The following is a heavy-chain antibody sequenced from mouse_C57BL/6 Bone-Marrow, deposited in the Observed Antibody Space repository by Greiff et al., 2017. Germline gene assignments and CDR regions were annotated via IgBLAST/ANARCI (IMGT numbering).Heavy chain of an antibody. CDR1: GYNFTSYW. J-gene: IGHJ2*01. V-gene: IGHV1-59*01. CDR2: IDPSDSYT. Sequence: VQLQQPGAELVRPGTSVKLSCKASGYNFTSYWMHWVKQRPGQGLEWIGVIDPSDSYTNYNPKFKGKATLTVDTSSSTAYMQLSSLTSEDSAVXYCATPRGRDYWGQGTTLTVSS. CDR3: ATPRGRDY. D-gene: IGHD3-3*01.